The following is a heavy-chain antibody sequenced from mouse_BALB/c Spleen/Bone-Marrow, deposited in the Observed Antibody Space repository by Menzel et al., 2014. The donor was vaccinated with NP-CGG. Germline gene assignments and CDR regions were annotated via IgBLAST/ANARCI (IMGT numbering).Heavy chain of an antibody. D-gene: IGHD2-14*01. CDR2: ISYSGFT. CDR3: SRDYRYDTWFSY. V-gene: IGHV3-2*02. J-gene: IGHJ3*01. Sequence: EVQLQQSGPGLVKPSQSLSLTCTVTGYSITSDYARNWIRQFPGNKLEWMGYISYSGFTSYNPSLKSRISITRDTSKNQFFLQLNSVTTEDTATYYCSRDYRYDTWFSYWGQGTLVTVSA. CDR1: GYSITSDYA.